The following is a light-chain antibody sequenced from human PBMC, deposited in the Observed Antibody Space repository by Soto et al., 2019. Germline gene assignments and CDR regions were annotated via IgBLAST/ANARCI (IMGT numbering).Light chain of an antibody. V-gene: IGKV3-11*01. CDR3: QQRSNWPPIT. J-gene: IGKJ5*01. CDR1: QSVSSY. Sequence: EIVLTQSPATLSLSPGERATLSCRASQSVSSYLAWYQRKPGQAPRLLIYDASNRATGIPARFSGSGSGTDFTLTISSLEPEDFAAYYCQQRSNWPPITLGQGTRLEIK. CDR2: DAS.